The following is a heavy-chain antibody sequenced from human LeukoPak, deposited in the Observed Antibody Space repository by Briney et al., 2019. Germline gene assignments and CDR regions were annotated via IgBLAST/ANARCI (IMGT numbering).Heavy chain of an antibody. CDR2: MNSDGSSI. Sequence: GGSLRLSCAGSGFTFSSHWMYWVRQAPGRGLLWVSRMNSDGSSISYADSVKGRFTISRDNAKNTLYLQMNSLRAEDTAVYYCAKFHYYDSSGSSDYWGQGTLVTVSS. CDR1: GFTFSSHW. D-gene: IGHD3-22*01. V-gene: IGHV3-74*01. CDR3: AKFHYYDSSGSSDY. J-gene: IGHJ4*02.